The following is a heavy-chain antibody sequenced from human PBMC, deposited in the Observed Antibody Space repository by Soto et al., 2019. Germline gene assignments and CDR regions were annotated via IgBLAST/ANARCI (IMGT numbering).Heavy chain of an antibody. Sequence: GGSLRLSCAASGFTFSSYAMSWVRQAPGKGLEWVSAISGSGGSTYYADSVKGRFTISRDNSKNTLYLQMNSLRAEDTAVYYCAKDKADFWSGYTVFSTWGQGTLVTVSS. CDR3: AKDKADFWSGYTVFST. CDR2: ISGSGGST. D-gene: IGHD3-3*01. J-gene: IGHJ5*02. CDR1: GFTFSSYA. V-gene: IGHV3-23*01.